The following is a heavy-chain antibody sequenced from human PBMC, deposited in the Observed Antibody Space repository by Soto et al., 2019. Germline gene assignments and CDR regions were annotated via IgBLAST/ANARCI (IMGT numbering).Heavy chain of an antibody. J-gene: IGHJ3*02. D-gene: IGHD6-25*01. V-gene: IGHV4-39*01. Sequence: QLQLQESGPGLVKPSETLSLTCTVSGGSISSSSYYWGWIRQPPGKGLEWIGSIYYSGSTYYNPSLKSRVTIYVDTSKNQFTLKLRSVTAADTAVYYCAIRPILKRLLDDAFDIWGQGTMVTVSS. CDR1: GGSISSSSYY. CDR3: AIRPILKRLLDDAFDI. CDR2: IYYSGST.